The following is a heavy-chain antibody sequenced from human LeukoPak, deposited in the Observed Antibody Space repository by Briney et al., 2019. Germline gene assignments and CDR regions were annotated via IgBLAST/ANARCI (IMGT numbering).Heavy chain of an antibody. Sequence: SETLSLTCTVSGDSFSSSNCYWAWIRQPPGQGLEWIGSIYYSGSGNTYFNPSLKNRVTISVDTSKNQFSLKLRYLTAADTAVYYCARDPYYYTSGSYVYFDYWGQGTLVTVSS. CDR1: GDSFSSSNCY. CDR2: IYYSGSGNT. J-gene: IGHJ4*02. CDR3: ARDPYYYTSGSYVYFDY. D-gene: IGHD3-10*01. V-gene: IGHV4-39*07.